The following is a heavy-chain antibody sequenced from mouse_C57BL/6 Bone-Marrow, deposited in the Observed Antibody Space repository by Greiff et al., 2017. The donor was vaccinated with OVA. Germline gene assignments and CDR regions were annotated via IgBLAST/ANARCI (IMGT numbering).Heavy chain of an antibody. J-gene: IGHJ1*03. D-gene: IGHD1-1*01. CDR3: ARWSLYGGSSYWYFDV. CDR1: GFSLSTSGMG. CDR2: IYWDDDK. V-gene: IGHV8-12*01. Sequence: QVTLKVSGPGILQSSQTLSLTCSFSGFSLSTSGMGVSWIRQPSGKGLEWLAHIYWDDDKRYNPSLKRPLPIPKDTSSNQVFLTTTLVYTSVTAAYSSARWSLYGGSSYWYFDVWGTGTTVTVSS.